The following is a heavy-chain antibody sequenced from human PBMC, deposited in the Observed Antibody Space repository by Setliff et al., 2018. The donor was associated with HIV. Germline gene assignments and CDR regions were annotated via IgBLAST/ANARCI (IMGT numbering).Heavy chain of an antibody. CDR3: ASHLPPYSGNFAY. D-gene: IGHD1-26*01. CDR2: IYYSGNT. Sequence: PSETLSLTCTVSGGSISSSSYYWGGIRQPPGKGLEWIGTIYYSGNTYYNPSLKSRVTISVDTSKNQISLKLSSVTAADTAVYYCASHLPPYSGNFAYWGHGTLVTVSS. CDR1: GGSISSSSYY. J-gene: IGHJ4*01. V-gene: IGHV4-39*01.